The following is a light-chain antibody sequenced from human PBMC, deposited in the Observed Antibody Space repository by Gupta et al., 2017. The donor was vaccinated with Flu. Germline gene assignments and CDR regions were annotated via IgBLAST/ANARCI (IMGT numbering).Light chain of an antibody. CDR1: QSISNY. CDR2: AAS. V-gene: IGKV1-39*01. Sequence: DIQMTQSPSSLSASVGDRVTITCRASQSISNYLNWYQQKPGKAPNLLIYAASSLQSGVPSRFSGSRSGTDFTLTISSLQPEDFATYYCQQRRTFGGGTKVEIK. J-gene: IGKJ4*01. CDR3: QQRRT.